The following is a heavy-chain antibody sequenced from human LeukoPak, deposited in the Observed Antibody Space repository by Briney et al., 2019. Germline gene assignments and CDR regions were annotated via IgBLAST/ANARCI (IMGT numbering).Heavy chain of an antibody. Sequence: PSETLSLTCTVSGGSISSGDYYWSRIRQPPGKGLEWIGYIYYSGSTYYNPSLKSRVTISVDTSKNQFSLKLSSVTAADTAVYYCARDGYSYGWFVDYWGQGTLVTVSS. D-gene: IGHD5-18*01. CDR1: GGSISSGDYY. CDR3: ARDGYSYGWFVDY. J-gene: IGHJ4*02. CDR2: IYYSGST. V-gene: IGHV4-30-4*01.